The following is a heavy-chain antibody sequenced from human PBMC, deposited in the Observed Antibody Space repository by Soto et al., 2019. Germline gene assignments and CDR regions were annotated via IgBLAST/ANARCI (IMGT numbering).Heavy chain of an antibody. D-gene: IGHD2-8*01. J-gene: IGHJ6*03. V-gene: IGHV4-34*01. CDR1: GGSFSDYF. CDR3: ARGRSVEVPYAIEEPISYYYMDV. Sequence: QVQLQQWGAGLLRPSETLSLTCAVYGGSFSDYFWSWIRQPPGKGLEWIGEISHRGSTSYSPSVKSRVTISLATSKNQFSLRMTSVTAADTAVYFCARGRSVEVPYAIEEPISYYYMDVWGKGTTVTVSS. CDR2: ISHRGST.